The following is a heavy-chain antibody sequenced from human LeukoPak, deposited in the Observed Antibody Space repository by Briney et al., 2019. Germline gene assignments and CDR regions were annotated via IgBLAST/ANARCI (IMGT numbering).Heavy chain of an antibody. CDR2: IIPIFGTA. V-gene: IGHV1-69*01. D-gene: IGHD2-2*02. CDR3: ARAGGGYKYCSSTSCYTDGSDY. Sequence: GASVKVSCKASGGTFSSYAISWVRQAPGQGLEWMGGIIPIFGTANYAQKFQGRVTITADESTSTAYMELSSLRSEDTAVYYCARAGGGYKYCSSTSCYTDGSDYWGQGTLVTVSS. J-gene: IGHJ4*02. CDR1: GGTFSSYA.